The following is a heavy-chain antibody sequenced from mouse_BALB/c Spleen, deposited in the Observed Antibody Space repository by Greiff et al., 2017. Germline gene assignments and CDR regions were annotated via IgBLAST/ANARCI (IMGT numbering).Heavy chain of an antibody. J-gene: IGHJ4*01. D-gene: IGHD2-4*01. CDR2: ISSGGST. CDR3: AGGDYDGYAMDY. V-gene: IGHV5-6-5*01. Sequence: EVQLVESGGGLVKPGGSLKLSCAASGFTFSSYAMSWVRQTPEKRLEWVASISSGGSTYYPDSVKGRFTISRDNARNILYLQMSSLRSEDTAMYYCAGGDYDGYAMDYWGQGTSVTVSS. CDR1: GFTFSSYA.